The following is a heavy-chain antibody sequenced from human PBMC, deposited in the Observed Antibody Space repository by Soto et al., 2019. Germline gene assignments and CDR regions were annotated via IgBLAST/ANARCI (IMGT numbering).Heavy chain of an antibody. CDR2: TYYRSKWYN. D-gene: IGHD1-7*01. J-gene: IGHJ4*02. CDR1: GDSVSSNSAA. CDR3: ARDETARYNWNYGLDY. V-gene: IGHV6-1*01. Sequence: SQTLSLTCAISGDSVSSNSAAWNWIRQSPSRGLEWLGRTYYRSKWYNDYAVSVKSRITINPDTSKNQFSLQLNSVTPEDTAVYYCARDETARYNWNYGLDYWGQGTLVTVSS.